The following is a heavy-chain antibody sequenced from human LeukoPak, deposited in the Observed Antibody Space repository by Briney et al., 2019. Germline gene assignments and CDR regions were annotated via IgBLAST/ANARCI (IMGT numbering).Heavy chain of an antibody. CDR2: ISDSGGST. CDR1: GFTFSSYS. J-gene: IGHJ4*02. CDR3: AKRNDFWSGYYTPYYFDY. D-gene: IGHD3-3*01. Sequence: GGSLRLSCAASGFTFSSYSMNWVRQAPGKGLEWVSAISDSGGSTYYADSVKGRFTISRDNFKNTLYLQMNSLRAEDTAVYYCAKRNDFWSGYYTPYYFDYWGQGTLVTVSS. V-gene: IGHV3-23*01.